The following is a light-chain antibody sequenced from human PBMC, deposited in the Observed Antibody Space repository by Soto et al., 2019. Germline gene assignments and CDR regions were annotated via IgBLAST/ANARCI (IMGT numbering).Light chain of an antibody. J-gene: IGLJ2*01. CDR2: SNN. CDR3: AAWDDSLNGHVV. CDR1: SSNIGSNT. V-gene: IGLV1-44*01. Sequence: QSVLTQPPSASGIPGQRVTISCSGSSSNIGSNTVNWYQQVPGTAPKLLIYSNNQRPSGVPDRFSGSKSGTSASLAISGLQSEDEADYYCAAWDDSLNGHVVFGGGTKLTVL.